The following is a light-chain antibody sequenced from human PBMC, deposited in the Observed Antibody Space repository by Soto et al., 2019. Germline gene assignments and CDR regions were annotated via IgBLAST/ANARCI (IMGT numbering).Light chain of an antibody. Sequence: DIQMTQSPSSLSASVGDRVTITCRASQSISSYLNWYQQKPGKAPKLLIYAASSLQSGVPSRFSGSGSGTDFTLTISSPQPEDFATYYCQQSYSTFVTFGQGTKVDIK. CDR3: QQSYSTFVT. CDR1: QSISSY. J-gene: IGKJ1*01. CDR2: AAS. V-gene: IGKV1-39*01.